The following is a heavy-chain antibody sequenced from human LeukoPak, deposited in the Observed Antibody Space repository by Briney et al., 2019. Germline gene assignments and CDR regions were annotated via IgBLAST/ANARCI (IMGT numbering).Heavy chain of an antibody. J-gene: IGHJ6*02. V-gene: IGHV3-30-3*01. CDR2: ISYDGSNK. CDR1: GFTFSSYA. Sequence: GRSLRLSCAASGFTFSSYAMHWVRQAPGKGLEWVAVISYDGSNKYYADSVKGRFTISRDNSKNTLYLQMNSLRAEDTAVYYCARVNYYYYGMDVWGQGTTLTVSS. CDR3: ARVNYYYYGMDV.